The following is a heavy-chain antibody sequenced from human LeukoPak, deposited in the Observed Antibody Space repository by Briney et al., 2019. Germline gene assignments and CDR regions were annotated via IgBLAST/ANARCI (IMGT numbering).Heavy chain of an antibody. CDR1: GFTFRSYA. D-gene: IGHD3-22*01. CDR2: LSGGGGGT. V-gene: IGHV3-23*01. J-gene: IGHJ4*02. CDR3: AKSDAYDTTDYFDF. Sequence: GGSLRLSCVASGFTFRSYAMNWVCQAPGKGLEWVSTLSGGGGGTYYADSVKGRFTISRENSKSTLYLQMKSLRAEDTAVYFCAKSDAYDTTDYFDFWGQGTLVTVSS.